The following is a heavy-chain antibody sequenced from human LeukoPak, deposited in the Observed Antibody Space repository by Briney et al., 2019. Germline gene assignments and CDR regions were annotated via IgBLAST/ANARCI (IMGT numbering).Heavy chain of an antibody. CDR1: IDSFSNYH. J-gene: IGHJ5*02. V-gene: IGHV4-34*01. CDR3: ARDQGATVPQVGKNWFDP. D-gene: IGHD1-26*01. CDR2: VNESGGT. Sequence: SETLSLTCAVYIDSFSNYHWNWIRQTPAKGMEWIGEVNESGGTNISPSLRSRVILSVDTSKNQFSLKLISVTVADTAIYYCARDQGATVPQVGKNWFDPWGQGTRVTVSS.